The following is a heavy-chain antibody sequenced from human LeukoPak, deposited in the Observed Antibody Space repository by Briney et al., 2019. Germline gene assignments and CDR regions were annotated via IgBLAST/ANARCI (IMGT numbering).Heavy chain of an antibody. J-gene: IGHJ5*02. CDR1: GYTFTGYY. D-gene: IGHD3-3*01. CDR2: INPKSGGT. Sequence: ASVKVSCKASGYTFTGYYMHWVRQVPGQGLEWMGRINPKSGGTNYAQKFQGRVTMTRDASISTAYMELSRLRSDDTAVYYCARVYRFFGVVSGVVDPWGQGTLVTVSS. CDR3: ARVYRFFGVVSGVVDP. V-gene: IGHV1-2*06.